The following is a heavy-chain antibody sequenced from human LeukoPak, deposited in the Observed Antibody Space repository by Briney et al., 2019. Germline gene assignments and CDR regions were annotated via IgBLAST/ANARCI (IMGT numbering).Heavy chain of an antibody. V-gene: IGHV4-39*07. CDR2: ISYSGST. CDR3: ARAVSNYVYYWFDP. CDR1: GGSISGGSLY. D-gene: IGHD4-11*01. Sequence: SETLSLTCTVSGGSISGGSLYWGWIRQPPGKGLEWIGSISYSGSTYYSPSLKSRVTISVDTSKNQFSLKLNSVTAADTAVYYCARAVSNYVYYWFDPWSQGTFVTVSS. J-gene: IGHJ5*02.